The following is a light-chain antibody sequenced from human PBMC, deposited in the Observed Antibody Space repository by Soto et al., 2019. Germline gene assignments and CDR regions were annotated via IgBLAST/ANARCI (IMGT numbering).Light chain of an antibody. CDR3: AAWDDSLSAHV. V-gene: IGLV1-47*02. J-gene: IGLJ1*01. Sequence: QSVLTQPPSASGTPGQRVTISCSGSSSNIGSNYVYWYQQLSGTAPKLLIYSNNQRPSGVPDRFSGSKSGTSASLAISGLRSEDEADYYCAAWDDSLSAHVFGTGTKVTVL. CDR2: SNN. CDR1: SSNIGSNY.